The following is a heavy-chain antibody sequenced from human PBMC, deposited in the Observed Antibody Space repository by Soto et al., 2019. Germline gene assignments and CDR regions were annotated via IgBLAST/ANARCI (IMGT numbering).Heavy chain of an antibody. Sequence: EVQLLESGGGLVQPGGSLRLSCAASGFTFSSYAMSWVRQAPGKGLEWVSAISGSGGSTYYADSVKGRFTISRDNSKNTLYLQMHSLRAEDTAVYYCAKTPIRTYYDFWSGSFDYWGQGTLVTVSS. J-gene: IGHJ4*02. CDR1: GFTFSSYA. CDR3: AKTPIRTYYDFWSGSFDY. V-gene: IGHV3-23*01. D-gene: IGHD3-3*01. CDR2: ISGSGGST.